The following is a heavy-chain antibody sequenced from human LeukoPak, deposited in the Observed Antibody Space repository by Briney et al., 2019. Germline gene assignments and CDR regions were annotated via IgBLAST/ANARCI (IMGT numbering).Heavy chain of an antibody. D-gene: IGHD3-10*01. V-gene: IGHV3-30*19. J-gene: IGHJ4*02. CDR2: ISYDGSNK. CDR3: ARDGGSGSGSYSSYFDY. CDR1: GFTFSSYG. Sequence: GGSLRLSCAASGFTFSSYGMHWVRQAPGKGLEWVAVISYDGSNKYYADSVKGRFTISRDNSKNTLYLQMNSLRAEDTAVYYCARDGGSGSGSYSSYFDYWGQGTLVTVSS.